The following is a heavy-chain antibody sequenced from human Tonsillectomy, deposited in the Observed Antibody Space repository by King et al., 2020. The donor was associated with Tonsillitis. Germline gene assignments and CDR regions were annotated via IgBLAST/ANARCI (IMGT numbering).Heavy chain of an antibody. J-gene: IGHJ4*02. Sequence: VQLVESGGGLVQPGSSLRLSCAASGFTSSDYYMDWVRQAPGKGLEWVGRIRDRAHSYTTEYSASVKGRFTISRYDSETSLYLQMNSRKIEDTAVYYCGEVMRIGIVDFDCWGQGTLVTVSS. CDR2: IRDRAHSYTT. V-gene: IGHV3-72*01. CDR3: GEVMRIGIVDFDC. D-gene: IGHD2-21*01. CDR1: GFTSSDYY.